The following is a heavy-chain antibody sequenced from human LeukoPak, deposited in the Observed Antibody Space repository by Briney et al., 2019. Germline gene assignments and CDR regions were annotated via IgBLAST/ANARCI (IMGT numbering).Heavy chain of an antibody. D-gene: IGHD5-18*01. V-gene: IGHV3-23*01. CDR2: ISGSGGST. Sequence: PGGSLRLSCAASGFTFSSYAMSWVRQAPGKGLEWVSAISGSGGSTYYADSVKGRFTISRDNSKNTLYLQMNSLRAEDTAVYYCARDSGYSYGYFYYYYYGMDVWGQGTTVTVSS. CDR3: ARDSGYSYGYFYYYYYGMDV. J-gene: IGHJ6*02. CDR1: GFTFSSYA.